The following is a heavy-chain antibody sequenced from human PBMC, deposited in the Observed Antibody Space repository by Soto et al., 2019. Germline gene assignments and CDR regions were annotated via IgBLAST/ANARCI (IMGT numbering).Heavy chain of an antibody. CDR1: GYTFTSYD. CDR2: MNPNSGTT. D-gene: IGHD6-6*01. J-gene: IGHJ6*02. Sequence: ASVKVSCKASGYTFTSYDINWVRQATGQGLEWMGWMNPNSGTTGYAQKFQGRVTMTRNTSISTAYMELSSLRSEDTAVYYCARGHSSSSYYYYYGMDVWGQGTTVTVSS. V-gene: IGHV1-8*01. CDR3: ARGHSSSSYYYYYGMDV.